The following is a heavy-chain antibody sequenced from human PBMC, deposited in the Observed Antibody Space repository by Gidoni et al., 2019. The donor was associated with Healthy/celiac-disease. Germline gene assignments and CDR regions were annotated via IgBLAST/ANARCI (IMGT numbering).Heavy chain of an antibody. V-gene: IGHV4-34*01. CDR1: GGSFSGYY. CDR3: ARGGPYSSGCLDY. CDR2: INHSGST. Sequence: QVQLQQWGAGLLKPSETLSLTCAVYGGSFSGYYWSWIRQPPGKGLEWIGEINHSGSTNYNPSLKSRVTISVDTSKNQFSLKLSSVTAADTAVYYCARGGPYSSGCLDYWGQGTLVTVSS. D-gene: IGHD6-19*01. J-gene: IGHJ4*02.